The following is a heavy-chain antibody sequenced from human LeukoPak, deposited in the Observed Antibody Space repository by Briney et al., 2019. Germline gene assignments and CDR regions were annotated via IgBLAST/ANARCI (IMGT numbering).Heavy chain of an antibody. Sequence: ASVKVSCKASGYTFTSYYIHWVRQAPGQGLEWMGMINPSSAGTTYTQTFQGRVTMTRDTSTSTAYMELSSLRSEDTAVYYCARDGAGDNSGAYFDYWGQGTLVTVSS. CDR2: INPSSAGT. V-gene: IGHV1-46*01. CDR1: GYTFTSYY. D-gene: IGHD4-23*01. CDR3: ARDGAGDNSGAYFDY. J-gene: IGHJ4*02.